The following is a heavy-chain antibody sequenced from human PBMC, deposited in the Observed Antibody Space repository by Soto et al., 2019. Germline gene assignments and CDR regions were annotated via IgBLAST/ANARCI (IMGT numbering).Heavy chain of an antibody. CDR2: ISGSGGST. J-gene: IGHJ5*02. D-gene: IGHD6-19*01. CDR1: GFTFSSYA. V-gene: IGHV3-23*01. Sequence: GGSLRLSCAASGFTFSSYAMSWVRQAPGKGLEWVSAISGSGGSTYYADSVKGRFTISRDNSKNTLYLQMNSLRAEDTAVYYCAKGDLPPRVKQWLIWFDPWGQGTLVTVSS. CDR3: AKGDLPPRVKQWLIWFDP.